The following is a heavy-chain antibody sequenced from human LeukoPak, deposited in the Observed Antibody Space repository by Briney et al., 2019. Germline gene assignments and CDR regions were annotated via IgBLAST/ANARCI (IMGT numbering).Heavy chain of an antibody. CDR3: ARRTDSRNYLIDY. CDR1: GYSFTNYW. Sequence: GESLKISCKGSGYSFTNYWIGWVRQMPGKGLEWMGIIYPGDSDTRYIPSFQGQVTISADKSTSTAYLQWSSPKASDTAMCYCARRTDSRNYLIDYWGQGTLVTVSS. CDR2: IYPGDSDT. J-gene: IGHJ4*02. D-gene: IGHD5-24*01. V-gene: IGHV5-51*01.